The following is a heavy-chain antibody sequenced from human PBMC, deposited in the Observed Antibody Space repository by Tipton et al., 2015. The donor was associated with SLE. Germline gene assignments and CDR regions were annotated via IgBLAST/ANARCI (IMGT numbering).Heavy chain of an antibody. CDR1: GGSFSGYY. D-gene: IGHD6-19*01. CDR3: ARGPTPPFGSGWYSFDY. Sequence: TLSLTCAVYGGSFSGYYWSWIRQPPGKGLEWIGEINHNGITNYNPSLKSRVTISVDTSKNQVSLNLTSVTAADTAVYYCARGPTPPFGSGWYSFDYWGQGTLVTVSS. CDR2: INHNGIT. J-gene: IGHJ4*02. V-gene: IGHV4-34*01.